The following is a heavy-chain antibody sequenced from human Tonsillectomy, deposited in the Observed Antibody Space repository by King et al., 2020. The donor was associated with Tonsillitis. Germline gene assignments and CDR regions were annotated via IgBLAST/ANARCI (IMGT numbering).Heavy chain of an antibody. Sequence: VQLVESGGGLVKPGGSLRLSCAASGFTFSDYYMSWIRQAPGKGLERVSHIVNSGIYKNYADSVKGRFSISRDNAKNSVYLQMNSLRAEDTAVYYCARDISNYGFDYWGQGTLVTVSS. V-gene: IGHV3-11*05. J-gene: IGHJ4*02. CDR3: ARDISNYGFDY. CDR1: GFTFSDYY. D-gene: IGHD4-17*01. CDR2: IVNSGIYK.